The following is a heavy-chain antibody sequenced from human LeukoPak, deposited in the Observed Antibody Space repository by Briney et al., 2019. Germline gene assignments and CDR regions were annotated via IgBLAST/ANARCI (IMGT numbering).Heavy chain of an antibody. CDR1: GGSISSYY. Sequence: SQTLSLTCTVSGGSISSYYWSWIRQPPRKGLEWIGYIYTSGSTNYNPSLKSLVTISVDTSKNQFSLKLSSVTAAETAVYYCAGGYYYYYFDYWGQGTLVTVSS. D-gene: IGHD3-22*01. CDR3: AGGYYYYYFDY. V-gene: IGHV4-4*09. CDR2: IYTSGST. J-gene: IGHJ4*02.